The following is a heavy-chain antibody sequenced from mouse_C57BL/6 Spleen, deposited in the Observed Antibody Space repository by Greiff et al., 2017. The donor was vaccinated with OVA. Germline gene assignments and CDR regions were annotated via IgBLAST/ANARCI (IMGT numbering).Heavy chain of an antibody. D-gene: IGHD1-1*01. CDR3: ARGGYGSSYDWYFDV. Sequence: EVMLVESEGGLVQPGSSMKLSCTASGFTFSDYYMAWVRQVPEKGLEWVANINYDGSSTYYLDSLKSRFIISRDNAKNILYLQMSSLKSEDTATYYCARGGYGSSYDWYFDVWGTGTTVTVSS. J-gene: IGHJ1*03. CDR1: GFTFSDYY. CDR2: INYDGSST. V-gene: IGHV5-16*01.